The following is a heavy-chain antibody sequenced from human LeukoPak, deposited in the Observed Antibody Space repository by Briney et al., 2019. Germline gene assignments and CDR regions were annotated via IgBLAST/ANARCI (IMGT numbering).Heavy chain of an antibody. CDR3: ARDSGYSRLAPFKNVY. CDR2: ISSSGSYI. D-gene: IGHD6-13*01. V-gene: IGHV3-21*01. CDR1: GFTFSSYS. Sequence: GGSLRLSCADSGFTFSSYSMNWVRQAPGKGLEWVSSISSSGSYIYYADSVKGRFTISRDNAKNSLYLQMNSLRAEDTAVYYCARDSGYSRLAPFKNVYWGQGTLVTVSS. J-gene: IGHJ4*02.